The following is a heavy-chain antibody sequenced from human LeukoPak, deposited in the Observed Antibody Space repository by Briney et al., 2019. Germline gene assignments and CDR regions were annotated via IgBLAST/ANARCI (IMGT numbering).Heavy chain of an antibody. CDR3: ARDGDYVYFDY. V-gene: IGHV4-38-2*02. CDR1: GYSISSGYY. CDR2: IYHSGST. J-gene: IGHJ4*02. D-gene: IGHD4-17*01. Sequence: SETLSLTCAVSGYSISSGYYWGWIRQPPGKGMEWIGSIYHSGSTYYNPSLKSRVTISVDTSKNQFSLKLSSVTAADTAVYYCARDGDYVYFDYWGQGTLVTVSS.